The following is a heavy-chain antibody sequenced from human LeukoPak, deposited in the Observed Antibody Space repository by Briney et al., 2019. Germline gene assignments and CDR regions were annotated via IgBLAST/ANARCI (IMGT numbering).Heavy chain of an antibody. CDR2: MNPNSGNT. V-gene: IGHV1-8*02. J-gene: IGHJ5*02. Sequence: ASVKVSCKASGYTFTGYYMHWVRQATGQGLEWMGWMNPNSGNTGYAQKFQGRVTMTRNTSISTAYMELSSLRSEDTAVYYCARGRTKTYYYDSSGYPWGQGTLVTVSS. CDR3: ARGRTKTYYYDSSGYP. CDR1: GYTFTGYY. D-gene: IGHD3-22*01.